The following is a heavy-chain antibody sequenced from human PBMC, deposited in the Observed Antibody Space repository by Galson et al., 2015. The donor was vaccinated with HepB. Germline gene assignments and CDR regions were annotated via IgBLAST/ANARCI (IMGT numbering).Heavy chain of an antibody. CDR3: AREGRGYQLLRTRPGAMDV. V-gene: IGHV3-21*01. D-gene: IGHD2-2*01. Sequence: SLRLSCAASGFTFSSYSMNWVRQAPGKGLEWVSSISSSSSYIYYADSVKGRFTISRDNAKNSLYLQMNSLRAEDTAVYYCAREGRGYQLLRTRPGAMDVWGKGTTVTVSS. J-gene: IGHJ6*04. CDR1: GFTFSSYS. CDR2: ISSSSSYI.